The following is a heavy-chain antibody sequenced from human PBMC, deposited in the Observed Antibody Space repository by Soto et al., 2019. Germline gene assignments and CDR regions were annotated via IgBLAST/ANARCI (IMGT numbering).Heavy chain of an antibody. CDR2: INHGGST. J-gene: IGHJ6*02. D-gene: IGHD3-16*01. CDR3: ASLRGDYGMDV. Sequence: SETLSLTCAVYGGSFSGYYWTWVRQPPGKGLEWIGEINHGGSTNYNPSLKSRVTISVDKSKNQFSLKLSSVTAADTAVYYCASLRGDYGMDVWGQGTTVTVSS. V-gene: IGHV4-34*01. CDR1: GGSFSGYY.